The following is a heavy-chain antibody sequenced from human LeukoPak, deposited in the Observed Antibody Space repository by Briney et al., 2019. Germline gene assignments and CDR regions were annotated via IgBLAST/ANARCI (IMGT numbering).Heavy chain of an antibody. V-gene: IGHV3-23*01. CDR1: GFTFSSYA. Sequence: GGSLRLSCAASGFTFSSYAMIWVRQPPGKRLEWVSSTFQGGGEIHYADSVRGRLTISRDNSRSTLFLQMNSLRGEDTAIYYCATYRQVMLPFESWGQGTLVTVSS. CDR3: ATYRQVMLPFES. CDR2: TFQGGGEI. J-gene: IGHJ4*02. D-gene: IGHD5-18*01.